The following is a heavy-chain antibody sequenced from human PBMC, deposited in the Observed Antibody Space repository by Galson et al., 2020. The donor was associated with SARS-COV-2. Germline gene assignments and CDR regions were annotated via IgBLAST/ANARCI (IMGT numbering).Heavy chain of an antibody. D-gene: IGHD3-3*01. CDR2: IYYSGST. CDR3: ARLPKTITIFGVVIPNWYFDL. CDR1: GGSISSYY. J-gene: IGHJ2*01. V-gene: IGHV4-59*01. Sequence: SETLSLTCTVSGGSISSYYWSWIRQPPGKGLEWIGYIYYSGSTNYNPSLKSRVTISVDTSTNQFSLKLSSVTAADTAVYYCARLPKTITIFGVVIPNWYFDLWGRGTLVTVSS.